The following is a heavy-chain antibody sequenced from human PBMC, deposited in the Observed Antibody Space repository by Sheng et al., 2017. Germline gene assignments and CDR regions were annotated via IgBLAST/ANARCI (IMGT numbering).Heavy chain of an antibody. J-gene: IGHJ5*02. CDR2: ISSSGRYI. CDR1: GFTFSNCS. D-gene: IGHD6-13*01. CDR3: ARSRSRWINPNWFDP. V-gene: IGHV3-21*01. Sequence: EVHLVQSGGGLVKPGGSLRLSCEASGFTFSNCSMNWVRQAPGKGLEWVSYISSSGRYIYYADSVKGRFTVSTDNAKTSLYLQMNSLRAEDTAVYYCARSRSRWINPNWFDPWGQGTLVTVSS.